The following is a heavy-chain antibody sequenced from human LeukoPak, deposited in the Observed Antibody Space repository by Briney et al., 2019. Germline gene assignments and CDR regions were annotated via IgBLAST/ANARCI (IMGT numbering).Heavy chain of an antibody. CDR3: ARAKNYYYYYMDV. V-gene: IGHV3-53*01. J-gene: IGHJ6*03. CDR2: IYSGGST. Sequence: PGGSLRLSCAASGFTVSSNYMSWVRQAPGKGLGWVSVIYSGGSTYYADSVKGRFTISRDNYKNTLYLQMNSLRAEDTAVYYCARAKNYYYYYMDVWGKGTTVTISS. CDR1: GFTVSSNY.